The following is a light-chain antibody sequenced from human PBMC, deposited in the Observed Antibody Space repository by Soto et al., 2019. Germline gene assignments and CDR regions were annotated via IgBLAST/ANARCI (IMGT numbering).Light chain of an antibody. J-gene: IGLJ3*02. V-gene: IGLV1-40*01. CDR2: GNS. CDR3: QSYDSSLSAWV. CDR1: DSNIGAGYD. Sequence: QAVVTQPPSVSGAPGQRVTISCTGSDSNIGAGYDVHWYLQVPGTAPKLLIYGNSNRPSGVPDRFSGSKSGTSASLAITGLQTEDEADYYCQSYDSSLSAWVFGGGTKLTVL.